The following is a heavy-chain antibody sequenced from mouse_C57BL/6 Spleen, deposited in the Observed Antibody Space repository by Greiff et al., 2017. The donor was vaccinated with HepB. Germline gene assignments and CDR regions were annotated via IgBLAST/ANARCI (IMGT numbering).Heavy chain of an antibody. CDR2: IDPGNGDT. V-gene: IGHV14-4*01. D-gene: IGHD1-1*01. CDR1: GFNIKDDY. CDR3: TTRGVEYYFDY. Sequence: EVQLVESGAELVRPGASVKLSCTASGFNIKDDYMHWVKQRPEQGLEWIGWIDPGNGDTEYASKFQGKATITADTSSNTAYLQLSSLTSEDTAVYYCTTRGVEYYFDYWRQGTTLTVSS. J-gene: IGHJ2*01.